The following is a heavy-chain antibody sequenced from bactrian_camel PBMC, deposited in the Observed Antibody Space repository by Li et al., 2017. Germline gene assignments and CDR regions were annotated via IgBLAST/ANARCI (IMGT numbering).Heavy chain of an antibody. CDR3: AASAPLLLASVPCVNSYEYNY. CDR2: INSGGGGI. J-gene: IGHJ4*01. D-gene: IGHD3*01. V-gene: IGHV3S40*01. Sequence: VQLVESGGGLVQPGGSLTLSCAGSGDTFSNHDMSWVRQAPGKGLEWVSIINSGGGGIYYADSVKGRFTISRDNAKNTVYLQMNSLKPEDTATYYCAASAPLLLASVPCVNSYEYNYWGQGTQVTVS. CDR1: GDTFSNHD.